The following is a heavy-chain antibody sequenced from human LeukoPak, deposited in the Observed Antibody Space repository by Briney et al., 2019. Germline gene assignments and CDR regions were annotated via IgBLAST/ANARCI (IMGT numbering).Heavy chain of an antibody. V-gene: IGHV4-39*01. CDR3: ARHRIWQWLVQFDY. J-gene: IGHJ4*02. CDR1: SGSISSSSYY. Sequence: SETLSLTCTVSSGSISSSSYYWGWIRQPPGKGLEWIGSIYYSGSTYYNPSLKSRVTISVDTSKNQFSLKLSSVTAADTAVYYCARHRIWQWLVQFDYWGQGTLVTVSS. CDR2: IYYSGST. D-gene: IGHD6-19*01.